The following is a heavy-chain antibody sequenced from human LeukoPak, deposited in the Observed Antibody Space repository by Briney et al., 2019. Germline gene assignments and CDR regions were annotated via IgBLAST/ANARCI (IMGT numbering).Heavy chain of an antibody. Sequence: PGGSLRLSCAASGFTFRSYAMTWVLQAPGKGLKWVSVISGSVGNAYYADSVKGRFTISRDNFKNTLYLQMNSLTAEDTAIYYCAKGGTSSWYFVFDYWGQGVLVTVSS. D-gene: IGHD6-13*01. CDR3: AKGGTSSWYFVFDY. CDR1: GFTFRSYA. V-gene: IGHV3-23*01. CDR2: ISGSVGNA. J-gene: IGHJ4*02.